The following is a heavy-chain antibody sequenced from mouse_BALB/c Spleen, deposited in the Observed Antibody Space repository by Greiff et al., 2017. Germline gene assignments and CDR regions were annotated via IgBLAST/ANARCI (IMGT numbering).Heavy chain of an antibody. Sequence: VKLMESGPGLVAPSQSLSITCTVSGFSLTSYGVHWVRQPPGKGLEWLGVIWAGGSTNYNSALMSRLSISKDNSKSQVFLKMNSLQTDDTAMYYCARDQNYRYDGGVFDYWGQGTTLTVSS. CDR2: IWAGGST. J-gene: IGHJ2*01. CDR1: GFSLTSYG. D-gene: IGHD2-14*01. CDR3: ARDQNYRYDGGVFDY. V-gene: IGHV2-9*02.